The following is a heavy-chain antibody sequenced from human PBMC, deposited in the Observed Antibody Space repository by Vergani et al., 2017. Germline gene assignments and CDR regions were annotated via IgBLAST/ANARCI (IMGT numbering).Heavy chain of an antibody. CDR3: ARRSGIVYDIFSGTQYFFDF. CDR1: GYSISSGYY. Sequence: QVQLQESGPGLVKPSETLSLTCTVSGYSISSGYYWGWIRQPPGKGLEWIGSIYYSGSTYYNPSLESRVTMSVDTSKSQFSLKLSSVTAADTAVYYCARRSGIVYDIFSGTQYFFDFWGQGTLVTVSS. D-gene: IGHD3-9*01. V-gene: IGHV4-38-2*02. J-gene: IGHJ4*02. CDR2: IYYSGST.